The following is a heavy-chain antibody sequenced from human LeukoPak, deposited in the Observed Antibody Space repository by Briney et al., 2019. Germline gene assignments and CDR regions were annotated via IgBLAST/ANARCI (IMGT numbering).Heavy chain of an antibody. J-gene: IGHJ4*02. CDR1: GYTFTSYD. V-gene: IGHV1-8*01. CDR3: ALLWFGELLLDY. CDR2: MNPNSGNT. D-gene: IGHD3-10*01. Sequence: ASVKVSCKAPGYTFTSYDINWVRQAPGQGLEWMGWMNPNSGNTGYAQKFQGRVTMTRNTSISTAYMELSSLRSEDTAVYYCALLWFGELLLDYWGQGTLVTVSS.